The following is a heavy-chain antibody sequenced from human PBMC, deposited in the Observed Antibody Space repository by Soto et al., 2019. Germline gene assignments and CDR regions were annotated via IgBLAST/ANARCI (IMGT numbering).Heavy chain of an antibody. CDR2: ISSTTNYI. J-gene: IGHJ4*02. Sequence: PGGSLRLSCAASGFTFTRYSMNWARQAPGKGLEWVSSISSTTNYIYYGESMKGRFTISRDNAENSLYLEMNSLRAEDTAVYYCARESEDLTSNFDYWGQGTLVTVSS. CDR1: GFTFTRYS. V-gene: IGHV3-21*06. CDR3: ARESEDLTSNFDY.